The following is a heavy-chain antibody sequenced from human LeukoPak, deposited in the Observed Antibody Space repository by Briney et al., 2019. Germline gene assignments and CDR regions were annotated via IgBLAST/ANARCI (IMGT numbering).Heavy chain of an antibody. J-gene: IGHJ4*02. CDR1: GYSFSSYW. V-gene: IGHV5-51*01. Sequence: GESLKISCKGSGYSFSSYWIGWVRQMPGKGLEWMGIIYPGDSDTRYGPSLQGQVTISADKSISTAYLQWSSLKASDTAMYYCARGSVWELLPPRLFDYWGQGTLVTVSS. CDR3: ARGSVWELLPPRLFDY. D-gene: IGHD1-26*01. CDR2: IYPGDSDT.